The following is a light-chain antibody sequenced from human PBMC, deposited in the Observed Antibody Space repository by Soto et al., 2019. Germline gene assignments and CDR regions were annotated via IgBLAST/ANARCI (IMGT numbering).Light chain of an antibody. Sequence: DIQMTQSPSTLSASVGDRVTITCRASRSISNWLAWYQQRPGIAPKLLIFDASILQSGVPSRFSGSGYGPEFTLSISRMQTDDFATYYCHQYGSFSPITFGGGTKVDIK. J-gene: IGKJ4*01. V-gene: IGKV1-5*01. CDR1: RSISNW. CDR3: HQYGSFSPIT. CDR2: DAS.